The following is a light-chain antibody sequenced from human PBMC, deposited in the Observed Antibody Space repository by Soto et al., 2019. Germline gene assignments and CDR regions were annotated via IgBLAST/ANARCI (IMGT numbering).Light chain of an antibody. CDR1: ETMSNKF. CDR3: QQFSSYPLT. V-gene: IGKV3-20*01. J-gene: IGKJ4*01. Sequence: EIVLTQSPGTLSLSPGEVATLSFSASETMSNKFLAWYQQKPGQSPRLLIYGGSTRATGVPARFSGSGSGTEFTLTISRLEPEDFAVYYCQQFSSYPLTFGGGTKVDI. CDR2: GGS.